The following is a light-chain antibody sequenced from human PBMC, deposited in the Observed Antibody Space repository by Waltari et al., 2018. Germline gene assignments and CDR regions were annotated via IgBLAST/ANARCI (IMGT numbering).Light chain of an antibody. CDR1: SSNIGNNNNY. CDR2: DNN. CDR3: GTWDSSLSAYV. Sequence: QSVLTQPPSVSAAPGQKVTISCSGISSNIGNNNNYVSWYQQFPVTAPKLLIYDNNHRPSGIPDRFSASRSGTSATLGITGLQTGDEADYYCGTWDSSLSAYVFGTGTKVTVL. V-gene: IGLV1-51*01. J-gene: IGLJ1*01.